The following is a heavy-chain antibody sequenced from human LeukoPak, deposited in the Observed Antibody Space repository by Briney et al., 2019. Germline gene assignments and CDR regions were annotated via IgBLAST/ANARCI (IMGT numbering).Heavy chain of an antibody. D-gene: IGHD5-18*01. CDR3: ARCGYSDGWSCDH. V-gene: IGHV1-3*04. J-gene: IGHJ5*02. CDR1: GYTFTSHN. Sequence: ASVKVSCKASGYTFTSHNMHCVRQSPGQRREWMVWINTGNGNTKYSQKFQGRVTVTRDTSASTAYMELSSLRSEDTSVYYCARCGYSDGWSCDHWDQGTLVTVSS. CDR2: INTGNGNT.